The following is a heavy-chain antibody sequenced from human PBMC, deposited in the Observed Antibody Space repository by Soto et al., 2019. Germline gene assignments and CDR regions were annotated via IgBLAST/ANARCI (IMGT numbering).Heavy chain of an antibody. V-gene: IGHV3-9*01. J-gene: IGHJ6*02. D-gene: IGHD2-2*01. Sequence: GGSLRLSCAASGFTFDDYVMHWVRQAPGKGLEWVSGISWNSGSIGYADSVKGRFTISRDNAKNSLYLQMNSLRAEDTALYYCAKDIGSTSYYYYGMDVWGQGTTVTVSS. CDR1: GFTFDDYV. CDR2: ISWNSGSI. CDR3: AKDIGSTSYYYYGMDV.